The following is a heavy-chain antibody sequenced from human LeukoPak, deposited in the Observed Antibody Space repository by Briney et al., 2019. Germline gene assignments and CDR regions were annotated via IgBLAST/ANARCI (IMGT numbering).Heavy chain of an antibody. Sequence: ASVKVSCKASGYTFTSYYMHWVRQAPGQGLEWMGIINPSGGSTSYAQKFQGRVTMTRDTSISTAYMELSSLGSDDTAVFYCARKSAARRTSEFDYWGQGTPVTVSS. D-gene: IGHD6-6*01. CDR2: INPSGGST. CDR3: ARKSAARRTSEFDY. V-gene: IGHV1-46*01. J-gene: IGHJ4*02. CDR1: GYTFTSYY.